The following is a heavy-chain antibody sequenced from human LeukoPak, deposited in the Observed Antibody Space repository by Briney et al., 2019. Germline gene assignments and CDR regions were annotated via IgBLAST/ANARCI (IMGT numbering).Heavy chain of an antibody. CDR2: IYYSGST. CDR1: GGSISSGGYY. Sequence: SETLSLTCTVSGGSISSGGYYWSWIRQHPGKGLEWIGYIYYSGSTYYNPSLKSRVTISVDTSKNQFSLKLSSVTAADTAVYYCARGGSTSWFGVYYSMDVWGQGTTVTVSS. CDR3: ARGGSTSWFGVYYSMDV. D-gene: IGHD2-2*01. J-gene: IGHJ6*02. V-gene: IGHV4-31*03.